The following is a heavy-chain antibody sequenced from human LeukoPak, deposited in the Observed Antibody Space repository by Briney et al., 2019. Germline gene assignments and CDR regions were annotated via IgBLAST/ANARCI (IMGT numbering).Heavy chain of an antibody. Sequence: AGGSLRLSCAASGFTFSSYSMNWVRQAPGKGLEWVSSISSSSSYIYYADSVKGRFTISRDNAKNSLYLQMNSLRAEDTAVYYCARDPGYCSGGSCQYYYYYYMDVWGKGTTVTVSS. CDR3: ARDPGYCSGGSCQYYYYYYMDV. CDR1: GFTFSSYS. CDR2: ISSSSSYI. D-gene: IGHD2-15*01. J-gene: IGHJ6*03. V-gene: IGHV3-21*01.